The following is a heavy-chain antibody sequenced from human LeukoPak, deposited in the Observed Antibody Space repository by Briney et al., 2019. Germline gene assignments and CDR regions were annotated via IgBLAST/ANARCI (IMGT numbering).Heavy chain of an antibody. CDR2: ISSSSSTI. Sequence: PGGSLRLSCAASGFTFSSYSMNWVRQAPGKGLEWISYISSSSSTIYYADSVKGRFTISRDNAKNSLYLQMNSLRAEDTAVYYCVRVGYYGHDSFYIWGQGTMVTVSS. J-gene: IGHJ3*02. CDR3: VRVGYYGHDSFYI. CDR1: GFTFSSYS. V-gene: IGHV3-48*04. D-gene: IGHD3-10*01.